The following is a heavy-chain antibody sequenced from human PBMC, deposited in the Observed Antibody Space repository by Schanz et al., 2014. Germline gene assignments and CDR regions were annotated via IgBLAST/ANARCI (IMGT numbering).Heavy chain of an antibody. D-gene: IGHD1-1*01. CDR2: ISSSSTTM. CDR3: ARDGVAATTDFEY. J-gene: IGHJ4*02. CDR1: GFTFFTYN. V-gene: IGHV3-21*05. Sequence: VQLVESGGGLVKPGGSLRLSCAASGFTFFTYNMNWVRQAPGRGLEWVSYISSSSTTMYYADSVKGRFTISRDNAKSSLHLQMTSLRADDTAVYYCARDGVAATTDFEYWGQGALVTVSS.